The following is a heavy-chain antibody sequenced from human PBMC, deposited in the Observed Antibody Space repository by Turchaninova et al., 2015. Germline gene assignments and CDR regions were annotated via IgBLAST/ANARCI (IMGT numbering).Heavy chain of an antibody. CDR1: GGSFSGYY. J-gene: IGHJ3*02. CDR3: AGEPGGIAVAGTGAFDI. V-gene: IGHV4-34*01. CDR2: INHRGST. D-gene: IGHD6-19*01. Sequence: GLLKPSETLSLTCAVYGGSFSGYYWSWIRQPPGKGLEWIGEINHRGSTNYNPSLKGRVTISVDTSKNQFSLKLSSVTTADTAVYDCAGEPGGIAVAGTGAFDIWGQGTMVTVSS.